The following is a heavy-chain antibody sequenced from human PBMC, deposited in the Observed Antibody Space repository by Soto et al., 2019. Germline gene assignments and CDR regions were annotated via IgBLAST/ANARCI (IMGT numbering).Heavy chain of an antibody. CDR1: GFTFSSYS. V-gene: IGHV3-21*01. J-gene: IGHJ6*02. Sequence: VGSLRLSCAASGFTFSSYSMNWVRQAPGKGLEWVSSISSSSSYIYYADSVKGRFTISRDNAKNSLYLQMNSLRAEDTAVYYCARDLYDSSGTNGKDYYYYYGMDVWGQGTTVTVSS. D-gene: IGHD3-22*01. CDR2: ISSSSSYI. CDR3: ARDLYDSSGTNGKDYYYYYGMDV.